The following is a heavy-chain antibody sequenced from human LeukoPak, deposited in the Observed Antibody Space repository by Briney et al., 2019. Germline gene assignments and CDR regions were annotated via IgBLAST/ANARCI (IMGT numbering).Heavy chain of an antibody. J-gene: IGHJ4*02. V-gene: IGHV5-51*01. D-gene: IGHD2-2*01. CDR1: GYSFTSYW. Sequence: GESLKISCKGSGYSFTSYWIGWVRQMPGKGLEWMGIIYPGDSDTRYSPSFQGQVTISADKSISTAYLQWSSLKASDTATYYCARSYCSSTSCSGLELFDYWGQGTLVTVSS. CDR3: ARSYCSSTSCSGLELFDY. CDR2: IYPGDSDT.